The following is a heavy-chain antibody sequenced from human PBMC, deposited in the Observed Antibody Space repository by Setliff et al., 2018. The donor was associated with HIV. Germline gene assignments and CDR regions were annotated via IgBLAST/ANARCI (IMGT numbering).Heavy chain of an antibody. CDR3: ARPYDSLYG. CDR2: IYYRGAT. D-gene: IGHD3-22*01. V-gene: IGHV4-39*01. CDR1: GGSIGNSDFY. Sequence: SETLSLTCTVSGGSIGNSDFYWGWIRQSPGKGLEWIGSIYYRGATYYNPTLQSRVTISADTSKNQFYLKLTSVTAADTAIYYCARPYDSLYGWGQGVLVTVSS. J-gene: IGHJ4*02.